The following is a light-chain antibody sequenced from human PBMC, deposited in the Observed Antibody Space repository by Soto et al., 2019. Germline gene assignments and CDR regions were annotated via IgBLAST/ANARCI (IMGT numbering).Light chain of an antibody. CDR1: QSISSW. CDR3: QQYNSYLST. Sequence: DIQMTQSPSTLSASVGDRVTITCRASQSISSWLAWYQQKPGKAPKLLINDASNLESGVPSRFSGSGSGTEFTLTISSLQPDDFASYYCQQYNSYLSTFGQGTKLEIK. CDR2: DAS. V-gene: IGKV1-5*01. J-gene: IGKJ2*01.